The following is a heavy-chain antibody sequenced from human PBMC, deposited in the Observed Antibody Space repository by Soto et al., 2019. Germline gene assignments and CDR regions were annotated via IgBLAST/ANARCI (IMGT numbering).Heavy chain of an antibody. CDR2: IYSGGTT. CDR3: HGYGY. CDR1: GFTVSSTNY. D-gene: IGHD5-12*01. J-gene: IGHJ4*02. V-gene: IGHV3-53*01. Sequence: EVQVAESGGGLIQPGGSLRLSCVVSGFTVSSTNYMSRVRQAPGKGLEWVSVIYSGGTTFYADSVKGRFTISRDNSKNTLYLQMNSLRAEATAVYYCHGYGYWGQGTLVTVSS.